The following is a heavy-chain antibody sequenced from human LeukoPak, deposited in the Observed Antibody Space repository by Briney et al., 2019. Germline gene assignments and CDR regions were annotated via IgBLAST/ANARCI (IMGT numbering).Heavy chain of an antibody. D-gene: IGHD1-26*01. Sequence: SQTLSLTCTVSGGSISSGGYYWSWIRQHPGKGLEWIGYIYYSGSTYYNPSLKSRVTISVDTSKNQFSLKLSSMTAADTAVYYCARDGIVGATSGLGYWGQGTLVTVSS. V-gene: IGHV4-31*03. CDR2: IYYSGST. J-gene: IGHJ4*02. CDR1: GGSISSGGYY. CDR3: ARDGIVGATSGLGY.